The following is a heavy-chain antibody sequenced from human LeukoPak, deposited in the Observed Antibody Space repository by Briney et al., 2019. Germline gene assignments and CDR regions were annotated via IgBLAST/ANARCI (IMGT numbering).Heavy chain of an antibody. CDR2: IYYSGST. Sequence: PSETLSLTCTVSGGSISSGGYYWSWIRQHPGKGLEWIGYIYYSGSTYYNPSLKSRVTISVDTSKNQFSLKLSSVTAADTAVYYCARGTTLEMATVHFDYWGQGTLVTVSS. CDR3: ARGTTLEMATVHFDY. CDR1: GGSISSGGYY. D-gene: IGHD4-4*01. V-gene: IGHV4-31*03. J-gene: IGHJ4*02.